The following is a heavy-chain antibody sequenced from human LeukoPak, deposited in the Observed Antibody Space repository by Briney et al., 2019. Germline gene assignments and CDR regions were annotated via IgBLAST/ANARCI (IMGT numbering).Heavy chain of an antibody. CDR2: IYYSGST. CDR1: GGSISSGGYY. CDR3: ARGKLEMATAFDY. J-gene: IGHJ4*02. Sequence: SETLSLTCTVSGGSISSGGYYWSWLRQHPGKGLEWIEYIYYSGSTYYNPSLKSRVTISVDTSKNQFSLKLSSVTAADTAVYYCARGKLEMATAFDYWGQGTLVTVSS. V-gene: IGHV4-31*03. D-gene: IGHD5-24*01.